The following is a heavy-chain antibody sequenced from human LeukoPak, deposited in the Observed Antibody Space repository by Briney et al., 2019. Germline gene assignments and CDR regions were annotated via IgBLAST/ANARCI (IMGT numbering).Heavy chain of an antibody. CDR1: GGSISSYY. D-gene: IGHD3-10*01. Sequence: SETLSLTCTVSGGSISSYYWSWIRQPPGKGLEWIGYIYYSGSTNYNPSLKSRVTISVDTSKNQFSLKLSSVTAANTAVYYCAGAQINWFDPWGQGTLVTVSS. CDR2: IYYSGST. CDR3: AGAQINWFDP. V-gene: IGHV4-59*01. J-gene: IGHJ5*02.